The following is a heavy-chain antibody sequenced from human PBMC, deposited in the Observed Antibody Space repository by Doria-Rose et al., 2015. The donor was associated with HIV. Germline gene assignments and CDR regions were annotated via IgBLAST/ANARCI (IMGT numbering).Heavy chain of an antibody. V-gene: IGHV2-26*01. CDR1: GVSLSSPGMG. J-gene: IGHJ4*02. CDR2: IFSDDDR. Sequence: QITLKECGPVLVKPTETLTLTCTVSGVSLSSPGMGVSWIRQPPGKALEWLANIFSDDDRSYKTSLKSRLTISRCTSKSQVVLTMTDMDPVDTATYYCARIKSSRWYHKYYFDFWGQGTLVIVSA. CDR3: ARIKSSRWYHKYYFDF. D-gene: IGHD6-13*01.